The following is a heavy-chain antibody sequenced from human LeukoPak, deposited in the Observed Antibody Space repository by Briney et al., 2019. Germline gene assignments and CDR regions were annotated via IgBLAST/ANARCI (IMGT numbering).Heavy chain of an antibody. CDR2: IKQDGSEK. J-gene: IGHJ4*02. V-gene: IGHV3-7*01. CDR3: ARDHAEIYYYDSSGSYFDY. CDR1: GFTFSSYW. Sequence: GGSLRLSCAASGFTFSSYWMSWVRQAPGKGLEWVANIKQDGSEKYYVDSVKGRFTISRDNAKNSLYLQMNSLRAEDTAVYYCARDHAEIYYYDSSGSYFDYWGQGTLVTVSS. D-gene: IGHD3-22*01.